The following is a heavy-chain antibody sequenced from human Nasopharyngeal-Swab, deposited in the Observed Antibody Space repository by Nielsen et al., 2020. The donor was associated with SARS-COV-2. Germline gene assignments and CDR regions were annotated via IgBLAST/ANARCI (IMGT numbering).Heavy chain of an antibody. V-gene: IGHV3-11*01. Sequence: WIRQPPGKGLEWVSYISSSGSTIYYADSVKGRFTISRDNAKNSLYLQMNSLRAEDTAVYYCARDLRHYDFWSGYYTGIYLQHWGQGTPVTVSS. CDR3: ARDLRHYDFWSGYYTGIYLQH. J-gene: IGHJ1*01. D-gene: IGHD3-3*01. CDR2: ISSSGSTI.